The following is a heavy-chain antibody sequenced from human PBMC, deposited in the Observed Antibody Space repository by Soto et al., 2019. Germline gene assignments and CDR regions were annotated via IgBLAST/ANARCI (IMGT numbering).Heavy chain of an antibody. V-gene: IGHV3-21*01. D-gene: IGHD1-20*01. CDR3: ARDRGHNWNFNY. J-gene: IGHJ4*02. Sequence: EVQLVESGGGLVKPGGSLRLSCAASGFTFSSYSMNWVRQAPGKGLEWVSSISSSSSYIYYADSVKGRFTIPRDNAKNSLYLQMNSLRAEDTAVYYCARDRGHNWNFNYWGQGTLVTVSS. CDR2: ISSSSSYI. CDR1: GFTFSSYS.